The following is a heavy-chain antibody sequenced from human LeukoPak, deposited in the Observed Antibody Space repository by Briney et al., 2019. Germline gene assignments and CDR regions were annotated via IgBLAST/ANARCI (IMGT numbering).Heavy chain of an antibody. J-gene: IGHJ3*02. D-gene: IGHD6-13*01. CDR3: ARVVPGDYAFDI. Sequence: GGSLRLSCAAPGFTFSSYWMSWVRQAPGKGLEWVANIKQDGSEKYYVDSVKGRFTISRDNAKNSLYLQMNSLRAEDTAVYYCARVVPGDYAFDIWGQGTMVTVSS. CDR1: GFTFSSYW. CDR2: IKQDGSEK. V-gene: IGHV3-7*01.